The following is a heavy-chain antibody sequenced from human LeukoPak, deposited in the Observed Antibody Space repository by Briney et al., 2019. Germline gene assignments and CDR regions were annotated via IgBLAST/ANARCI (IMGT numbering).Heavy chain of an antibody. Sequence: PGGSLRLSCAASGFTCSSYAMSWVRQAPGKGLEWVSAISGSGGGTYYADSVKGRFTISRDNSKNTLYLQLNSLRAEDTAVYYCAKAVDVLLWFGEPAGYSFDYWGPGTLVTASS. CDR1: GFTCSSYA. CDR3: AKAVDVLLWFGEPAGYSFDY. D-gene: IGHD3-10*01. J-gene: IGHJ4*01. CDR2: ISGSGGGT. V-gene: IGHV3-23*01.